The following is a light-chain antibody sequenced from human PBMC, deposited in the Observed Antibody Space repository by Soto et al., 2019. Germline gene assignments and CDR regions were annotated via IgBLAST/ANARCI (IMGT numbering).Light chain of an antibody. CDR3: SSYTSSSIDYV. CDR2: EVS. V-gene: IGLV2-14*01. J-gene: IGLJ1*01. CDR1: SSDVGGYNY. Sequence: QSALTQPASVSGSPGQSITISCTGTSSDVGGYNYVSWYQQHPGKAPKLMIYEVSNRPAGVSNRFPDSKSGNTASLTISGLQAEDEADYDCSSYTSSSIDYVFGTGTKLTVL.